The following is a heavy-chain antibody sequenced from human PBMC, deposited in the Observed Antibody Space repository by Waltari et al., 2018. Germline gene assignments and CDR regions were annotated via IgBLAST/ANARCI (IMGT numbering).Heavy chain of an antibody. CDR2: IYTSGST. CDR1: GCSISSGCYF. V-gene: IGHV4-61*02. D-gene: IGHD3-22*01. J-gene: IGHJ4*02. CDR3: ASEKYYYDSSGYPFDY. Sequence: QVQLQESGPGLVKPSQTLSLTCTVSGCSISSGCYFLSWIRQPAGKGLEWIGRIYTSGSTNYNPSLKSRVTISVDTSKNQFSLKLSSVTAADTAVYYCASEKYYYDSSGYPFDYWGQGTLVTVSS.